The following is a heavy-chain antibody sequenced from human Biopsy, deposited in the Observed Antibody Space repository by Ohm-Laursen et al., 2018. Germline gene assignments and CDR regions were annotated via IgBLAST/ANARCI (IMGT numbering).Heavy chain of an antibody. D-gene: IGHD2-15*01. Sequence: GTLSLTCTVSGDSINSSYWSWIRQAPGKGLEWIGFISNSGNTNYNPSLKSRVTISADTSKNQFSLKLGSVTVADTAVFYCARRGSGGRSFDYWGQGSLVTVSP. CDR1: GDSINSSY. J-gene: IGHJ4*02. CDR3: ARRGSGGRSFDY. CDR2: ISNSGNT. V-gene: IGHV4-59*08.